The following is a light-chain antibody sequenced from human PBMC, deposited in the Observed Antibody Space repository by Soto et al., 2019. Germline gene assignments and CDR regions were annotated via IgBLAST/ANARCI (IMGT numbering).Light chain of an antibody. CDR3: QQSDILPLT. CDR2: DAS. J-gene: IGKJ5*01. V-gene: IGKV1-33*01. CDR1: QDLSNY. Sequence: DIQMTQSPSCLSASVGDRVTITCRASQDLSNYLNWYQQRPGKAPKLLIYDASNLERGVPSRFSGTRSGTHFTFPITSLQPEDVATYYCQQSDILPLTFGQGTRLEI.